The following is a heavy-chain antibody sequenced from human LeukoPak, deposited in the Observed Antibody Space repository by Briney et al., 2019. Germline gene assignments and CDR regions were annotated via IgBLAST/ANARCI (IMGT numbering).Heavy chain of an antibody. CDR3: ARGGCSGLPKTART. J-gene: IGHJ4*02. CDR1: GFTFSSYG. CDR2: IWYDGSNK. Sequence: GGSLRLSCAASGFTFSSYGMHWVRQAPGKGLEWVAVIWYDGSNKYYADSVKGRFTISRDNSKNTLYLQMNSLRAEDTAVYYCARGGCSGLPKTARTWGQGTLVTVSS. V-gene: IGHV3-33*01. D-gene: IGHD6-19*01.